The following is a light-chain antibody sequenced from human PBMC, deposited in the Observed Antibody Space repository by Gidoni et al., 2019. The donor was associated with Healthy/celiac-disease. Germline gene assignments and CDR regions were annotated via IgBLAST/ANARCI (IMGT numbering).Light chain of an antibody. CDR1: QSISIY. CDR2: AAS. Sequence: DIKMTQYTTYLSASVGDRVTITCRASQSISIYLNWHQQKPGKAPKPLIYAASNLQSGVPSRFSGSGSGTDFTLTISSLQPEDFATYYCQQSCSTPRTFGPGTKVEIK. CDR3: QQSCSTPRT. V-gene: IGKV1-39*01. J-gene: IGKJ1*01.